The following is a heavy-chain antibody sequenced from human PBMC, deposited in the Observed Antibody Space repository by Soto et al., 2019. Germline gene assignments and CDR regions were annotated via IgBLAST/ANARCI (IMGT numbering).Heavy chain of an antibody. V-gene: IGHV2-5*01. Sequence: ESGPTLVNPTQNLTLTCTFSGFSLSTSGVGVGWIRQPPGKALEWLALIYWNDDKRYSPSLKSRLTITKDTSKNQVVLTMTNMDPVDTATYYCAPITGTIRSLWFDPWGQGTLVTVSS. CDR2: IYWNDDK. CDR3: APITGTIRSLWFDP. CDR1: GFSLSTSGVG. D-gene: IGHD1-7*01. J-gene: IGHJ5*02.